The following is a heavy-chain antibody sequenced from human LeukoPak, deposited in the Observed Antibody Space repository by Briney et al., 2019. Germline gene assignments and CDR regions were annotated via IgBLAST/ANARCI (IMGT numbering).Heavy chain of an antibody. CDR1: GGSISSSSYY. CDR3: ARADYYDSSGYFDY. CDR2: IYYSGST. Sequence: PSETLFLTCTVSGGSISSSSYYWGWIRQPPGKGLEWIGSIYYSGSTYYNPSLKSRVTISVDTSKNQFSLKLSSVTAADTAVYYCARADYYDSSGYFDYWGQGTLVTVSS. D-gene: IGHD3-22*01. J-gene: IGHJ4*02. V-gene: IGHV4-39*07.